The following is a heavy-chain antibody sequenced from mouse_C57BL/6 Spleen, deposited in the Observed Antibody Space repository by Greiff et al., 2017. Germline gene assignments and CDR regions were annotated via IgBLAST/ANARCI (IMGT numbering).Heavy chain of an antibody. Sequence: VKLMESGAELVKPGASVKLSCKASGYTFTEYTIHWVKQRSGQGLEWIGWFYPGSGSIKYNEKFKDKATLTADKSSSTDYMELSRLTSEDSAVYFCARHEEGSGYVHYYAMDYWGQGTSVTVSS. D-gene: IGHD3-2*02. CDR2: FYPGSGSI. V-gene: IGHV1-62-2*01. CDR3: ARHEEGSGYVHYYAMDY. CDR1: GYTFTEYT. J-gene: IGHJ4*01.